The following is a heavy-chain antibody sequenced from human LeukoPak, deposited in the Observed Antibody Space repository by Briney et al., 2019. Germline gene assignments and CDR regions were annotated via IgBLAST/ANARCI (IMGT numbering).Heavy chain of an antibody. CDR1: GYTFTSYY. Sequence: GASVKVSCKASGYTFTSYYMHWVRQAPGQGLEWMGIINPSGGSTSYAQKFQGRVTMTRDTSTSTVYMELSSLRSEDTAMYYCARDPGPGIAAAATLDYYYYYGMDVWGQGTTVTVSS. V-gene: IGHV1-46*01. D-gene: IGHD6-13*01. J-gene: IGHJ6*02. CDR3: ARDPGPGIAAAATLDYYYYYGMDV. CDR2: INPSGGST.